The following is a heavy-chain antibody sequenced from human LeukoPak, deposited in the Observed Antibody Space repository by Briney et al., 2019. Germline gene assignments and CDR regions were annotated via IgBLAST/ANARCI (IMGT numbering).Heavy chain of an antibody. V-gene: IGHV1-46*01. CDR3: ARDYYDSSGYDY. J-gene: IGHJ4*02. CDR2: INPSGGST. Sequence: ASVKVSCKASGYTFTSYDINWVRQAPGQGLEWMGIINPSGGSTSYAQKFQGRVTMTRDTSTSTVYMELSSLRSEDTAVYYCARDYYDSSGYDYWGQGTLVTVSS. D-gene: IGHD3-22*01. CDR1: GYTFTSYD.